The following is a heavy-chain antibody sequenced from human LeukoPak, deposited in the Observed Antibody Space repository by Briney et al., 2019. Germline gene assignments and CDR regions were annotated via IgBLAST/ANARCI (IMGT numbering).Heavy chain of an antibody. CDR3: AKGSRYSSSWTFDS. CDR2: ISGSAGST. D-gene: IGHD6-13*01. Sequence: GGSLRLSCEASGFIFSSYAMSWVRQAPDKGLEWVSTISGSAGSTFYPDSVKGRFTISRDNSKNTLYLQMNSLRAEDTAVHCCAKGSRYSSSWTFDSWGQATLVTVS. J-gene: IGHJ4*02. CDR1: GFIFSSYA. V-gene: IGHV3-23*01.